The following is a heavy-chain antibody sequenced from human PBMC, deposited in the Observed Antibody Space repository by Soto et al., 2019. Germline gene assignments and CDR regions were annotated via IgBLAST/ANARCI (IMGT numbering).Heavy chain of an antibody. D-gene: IGHD1-26*01. CDR2: ISGSGESI. V-gene: IGHV3-23*01. J-gene: IGHJ6*01. Sequence: GGSLRLSCAASGFTFSSYAMSWVRQAPGKGLEWVSGISGSGESIYYADSVEGRFTISRDNSKNTLYLQMNSLRGEDTAVYYCARDRHFSYWDTYYFYILAVWRQRTTVTFSS. CDR3: ARDRHFSYWDTYYFYILAV. CDR1: GFTFSSYA.